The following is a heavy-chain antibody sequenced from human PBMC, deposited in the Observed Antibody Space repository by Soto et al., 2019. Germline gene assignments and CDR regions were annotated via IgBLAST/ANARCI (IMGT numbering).Heavy chain of an antibody. CDR3: ARDDGRAFDV. Sequence: QVQLQESGPGLVRPSDTLSLTCNVSGGSVSSYYWNWIRQPPGKGLEWIGYIYYSGSTIYNPSLKSRVTISVDTSKNQFSLKLTSVTAADTAVYYCARDDGRAFDVWGQGTMVAVSS. CDR1: GGSVSSYY. J-gene: IGHJ3*01. V-gene: IGHV4-59*02. CDR2: IYYSGST.